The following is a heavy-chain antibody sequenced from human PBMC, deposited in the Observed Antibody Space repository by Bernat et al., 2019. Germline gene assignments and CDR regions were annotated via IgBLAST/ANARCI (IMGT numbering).Heavy chain of an antibody. CDR3: AKAPPRGAAWSRFDY. CDR1: GFTFDDYA. CDR2: ISWNSGSI. J-gene: IGHJ4*02. D-gene: IGHD6-13*01. Sequence: EVQLVESGGGLVQPGRSLRLSCAASGFTFDDYAMHWVRQAPGKGLEWVSGISWNSGSIGYADSVKGRFTISRDNAKNSLYLQMNSLRAEDTALYYCAKAPPRGAAWSRFDYWGQGTLVTVSS. V-gene: IGHV3-9*01.